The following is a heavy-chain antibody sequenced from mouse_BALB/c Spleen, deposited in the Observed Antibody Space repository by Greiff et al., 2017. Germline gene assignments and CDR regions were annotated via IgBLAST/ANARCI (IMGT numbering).Heavy chain of an antibody. Sequence: QVQLQQSGAELVKPGASVKLSCKASGYTFTSYYMYWVKQRPGQGLEWIGEINPSNGGTNFNEKFKSKATLTVDKSSSTAYMQLSSLTAEDSAVYYCTRQTASWFAYWGQGTLVTVSA. V-gene: IGHV1S81*02. CDR3: TRQTASWFAY. CDR2: INPSNGGT. D-gene: IGHD3-2*01. CDR1: GYTFTSYY. J-gene: IGHJ3*01.